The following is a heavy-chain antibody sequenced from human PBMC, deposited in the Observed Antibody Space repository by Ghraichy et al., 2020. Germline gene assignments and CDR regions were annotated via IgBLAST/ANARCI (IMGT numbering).Heavy chain of an antibody. CDR2: IYTDVSTA. Sequence: ETLSLTCAVSGFTFTYYWMHWVRQAPGKGLVWVSRIYTDVSTATYADSVKGRFTISRDNAKNTLYLKMNSLRADDTAVYYCASSAVTYYGTALDYWGQGNLVTVSS. J-gene: IGHJ4*02. D-gene: IGHD4-17*01. CDR3: ASSAVTYYGTALDY. V-gene: IGHV3-74*01. CDR1: GFTFTYYW.